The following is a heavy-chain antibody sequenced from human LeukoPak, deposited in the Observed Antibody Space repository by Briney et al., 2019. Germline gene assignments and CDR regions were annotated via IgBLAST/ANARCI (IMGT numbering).Heavy chain of an antibody. Sequence: SETLSLTCSVSGGSIVSGGSITSSSHYWAWIRQPPGKGLEWIGSIHYSGRTYYKPSLKSRVIISVDTSKNQFALKLSSVAAADTAVYYCARETSSSASLWGQGTLVSVSP. CDR2: IHYSGRT. V-gene: IGHV4-39*06. CDR3: ARETSSSASL. J-gene: IGHJ1*01. D-gene: IGHD6-6*01. CDR1: GGSITSSSHY.